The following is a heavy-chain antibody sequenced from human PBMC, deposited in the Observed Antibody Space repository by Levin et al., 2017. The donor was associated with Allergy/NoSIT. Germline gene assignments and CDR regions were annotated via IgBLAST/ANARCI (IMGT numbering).Heavy chain of an antibody. CDR1: GFTFSNAW. D-gene: IGHD3-3*01. CDR3: TTRFGSRLNYNWFDP. CDR2: IKSKTDGGTT. Sequence: SCAASGFTFSNAWMSWVRQAPGKGLEWVGRIKSKTDGGTTDYAAPVKGRFTISRDDSKNTLYLQMNSLKTEDTAVYYCTTRFGSRLNYNWFDPWGQGTLVTVSS. V-gene: IGHV3-15*01. J-gene: IGHJ5*02.